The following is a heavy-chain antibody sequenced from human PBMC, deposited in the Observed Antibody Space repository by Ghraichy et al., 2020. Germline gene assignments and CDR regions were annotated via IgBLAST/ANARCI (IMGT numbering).Heavy chain of an antibody. CDR3: VRDLNPLVATIWYDAFDI. V-gene: IGHV3-7*01. CDR2: IKEDGRES. J-gene: IGHJ3*02. CDR1: GFTFSSYW. Sequence: GGSLRLSCAASGFTFSSYWMGWVRQAPGKGLEWVANIKEDGRESSYVDFVKGRFTISRDNAKDSLYLKMSSLRAEDTAVYYCVRDLNPLVATIWYDAFDIWGQGTMVTVSS. D-gene: IGHD5-12*01.